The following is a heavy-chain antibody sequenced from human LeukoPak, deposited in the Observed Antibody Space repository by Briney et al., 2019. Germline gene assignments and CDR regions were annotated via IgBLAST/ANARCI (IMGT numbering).Heavy chain of an antibody. J-gene: IGHJ5*02. Sequence: ASVKVSCKASGGTFSSYAISWVRQAPGQGLEWMGRIIPIFGTANYAQKFQGRVTITADESTSTAYMELSSLRSEDTAVYYCATSSSITMIVGLGWFDPWGQGTLVTVSS. V-gene: IGHV1-69*13. CDR3: ATSSSITMIVGLGWFDP. D-gene: IGHD3-22*01. CDR2: IIPIFGTA. CDR1: GGTFSSYA.